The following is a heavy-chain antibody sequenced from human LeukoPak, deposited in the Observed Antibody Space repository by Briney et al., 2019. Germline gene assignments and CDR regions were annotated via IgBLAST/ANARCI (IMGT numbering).Heavy chain of an antibody. D-gene: IGHD6-6*01. CDR2: IYPGDSDT. CDR1: GYTLTTYW. V-gene: IGHV5-51*01. J-gene: IGHJ4*02. CDR3: ARRHFGSSSSDY. Sequence: GESLKISCGASGYTLTTYWIGWVRQMPGKGLEWMGIIYPGDSDTRYSPSFQGQVTISADKSISTAYLQWSSLKASDTAMYYCARRHFGSSSSDYWGQGTLVTVSS.